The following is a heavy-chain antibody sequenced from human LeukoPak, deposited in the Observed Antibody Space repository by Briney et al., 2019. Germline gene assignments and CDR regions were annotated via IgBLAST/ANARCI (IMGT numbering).Heavy chain of an antibody. CDR3: GRDLVAGSGSLDD. J-gene: IGHJ4*02. Sequence: PGGSLRLSCAASGFTFSSYWMHWVRQAPGKGLVWVSRINTDGTVANYADSVKGRFTISRDNARNTLYLQMNSLRAEDTAVYFCGRDLVAGSGSLDDWGQGTLVIVSS. V-gene: IGHV3-74*01. D-gene: IGHD3-10*01. CDR2: INTDGTVA. CDR1: GFTFSSYW.